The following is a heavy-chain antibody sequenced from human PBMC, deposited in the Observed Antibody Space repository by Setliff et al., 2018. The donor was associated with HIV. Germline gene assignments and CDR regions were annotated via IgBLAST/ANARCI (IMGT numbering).Heavy chain of an antibody. CDR1: GYPISSGYY. Sequence: SETLSLTCTVSGYPISSGYYWGWIRQPPGKGLEWIGSIYHSGTTYYNPSLKSRATISVDPSKNQFSLKLSSATAADTAVYYCARRLQFLEFLHGVGGLDVWGQGTTVTVS. CDR3: ARRLQFLEFLHGVGGLDV. V-gene: IGHV4-38-2*02. D-gene: IGHD3-3*01. J-gene: IGHJ6*02. CDR2: IYHSGTT.